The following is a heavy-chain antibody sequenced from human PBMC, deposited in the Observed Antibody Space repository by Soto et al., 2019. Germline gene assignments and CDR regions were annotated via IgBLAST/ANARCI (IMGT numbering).Heavy chain of an antibody. CDR3: ARGDADIAAAAPRGYYGMDV. CDR2: INPNSGGT. D-gene: IGHD6-13*01. CDR1: GYTFTGYY. V-gene: IGHV1-2*04. J-gene: IGHJ6*02. Sequence: ASLKVSCKASGYTFTGYYMHWVRQAPGQGLEWMGWINPNSGGTNYAQKFQGWVTMTRDTSISTAYMELSRLRSDDTAVYYCARGDADIAAAAPRGYYGMDVWGQGTTVTVAS.